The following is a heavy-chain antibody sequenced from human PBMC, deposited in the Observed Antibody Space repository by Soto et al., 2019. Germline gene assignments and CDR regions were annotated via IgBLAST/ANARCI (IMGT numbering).Heavy chain of an antibody. J-gene: IGHJ5*02. CDR1: GYTFTGYY. D-gene: IGHD3-22*01. V-gene: IGHV1-2*02. CDR2: INPNSGGT. Sequence: ASVKVSCQASGYTFTGYYMHWVRQAPGQGLEWMGWINPNSGGTNYAQKFQGRVTMPRDTSISTAYMELSRLRSDDTAVYYCARTDSSGTSDPWGQGTLVTVSS. CDR3: ARTDSSGTSDP.